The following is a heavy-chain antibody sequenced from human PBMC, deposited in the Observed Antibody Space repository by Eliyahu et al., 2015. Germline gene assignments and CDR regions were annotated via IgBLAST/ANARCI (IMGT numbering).Heavy chain of an antibody. CDR3: ARHMHQPNFDY. Sequence: QLQLQESGPGLVKPSETLSLTCAVSGXSISSSTTYYXAWVRQSPGKGXXWIGSIYYNGSTWYYPSLKSRVTISVDTSKNRFSLKLSSVTAADTAVYYCARHMHQPNFDYWGQGTLVTVSS. CDR2: IYYNGST. J-gene: IGHJ4*02. V-gene: IGHV4-39*01. CDR1: GXSISSSTTYY. D-gene: IGHD2-2*01.